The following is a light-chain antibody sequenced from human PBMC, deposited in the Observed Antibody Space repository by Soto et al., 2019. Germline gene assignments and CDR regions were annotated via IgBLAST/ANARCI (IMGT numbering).Light chain of an antibody. CDR1: SSDVGSYNF. J-gene: IGLJ2*01. CDR2: EGS. CDR3: CSYAGRDVV. V-gene: IGLV2-23*01. Sequence: QSALTQPASVSGSPGQSITISCTGTSSDVGSYNFVSWYQQHPGKAPKLMIYEGSKWPSGVSNRFSGSKSGNTASLTISGRQDEDEADYYCCSYAGRDVVFGGGTKLTVL.